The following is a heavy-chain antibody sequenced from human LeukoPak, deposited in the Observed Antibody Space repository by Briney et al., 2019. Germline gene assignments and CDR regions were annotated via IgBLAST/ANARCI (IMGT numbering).Heavy chain of an antibody. CDR1: GFTFSSYG. CDR2: IIGSGGST. J-gene: IGHJ4*02. Sequence: PGGTLRLSCAASGFTFSSYGMSWVRQAPGKGLEWVSAIIGSGGSTYYADSVKGRFTISRDNSKNTLYLQMNSLRADDTAVYYCAKFISPYDYWGPGTLVLVSS. CDR3: AKFISPYDY. D-gene: IGHD3-3*02. V-gene: IGHV3-23*01.